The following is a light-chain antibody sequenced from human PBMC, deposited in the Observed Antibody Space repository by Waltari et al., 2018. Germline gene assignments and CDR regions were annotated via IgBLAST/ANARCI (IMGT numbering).Light chain of an antibody. V-gene: IGLV1-47*01. J-gene: IGLJ2*01. CDR2: RNN. CDR1: SSNIGSTY. Sequence: QSVLTQHPSASGTPGQRVTISCSGNSSNIGSTYVYWYQQLPGTAPKLRIYRNNQRPSGVPDRFSGSKSGTSASLAISGLRSEDEADYYCAAWDDSLSGQVFDGGTKLTVL. CDR3: AAWDDSLSGQV.